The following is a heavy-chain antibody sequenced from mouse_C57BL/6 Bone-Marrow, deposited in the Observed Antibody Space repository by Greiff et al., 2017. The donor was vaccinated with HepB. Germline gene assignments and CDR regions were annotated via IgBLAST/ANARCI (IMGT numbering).Heavy chain of an antibody. CDR1: GYTFTSYW. V-gene: IGHV1-59*01. CDR2: IDPSDSYT. Sequence: VQLQQPGAELVRPGTSVKLSCKASGYTFTSYWMHWVKQRPGQGLEWIGVIDPSDSYTNYNQKFKGKATLTVDTSSSTAYMQLSSLTSEDSAVYYCARDLTGFDYWGQGTTLTVSS. CDR3: ARDLTGFDY. J-gene: IGHJ2*01.